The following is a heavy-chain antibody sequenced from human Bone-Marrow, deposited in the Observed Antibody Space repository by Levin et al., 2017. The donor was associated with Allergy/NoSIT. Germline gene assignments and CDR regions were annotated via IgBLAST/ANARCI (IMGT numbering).Heavy chain of an antibody. D-gene: IGHD6-19*01. Sequence: ESLKISCTASGFTFSTYAMSWVRQAPGKGLEWVSSISGGGGRTDYADSVKGRFTISRDNSKNTLYLQMNSLRVEDTAVYYCAKGMELWDIIAVGPPFDYWGQGTLVTVSS. CDR1: GFTFSTYA. V-gene: IGHV3-23*01. CDR3: AKGMELWDIIAVGPPFDY. J-gene: IGHJ4*02. CDR2: ISGGGGRT.